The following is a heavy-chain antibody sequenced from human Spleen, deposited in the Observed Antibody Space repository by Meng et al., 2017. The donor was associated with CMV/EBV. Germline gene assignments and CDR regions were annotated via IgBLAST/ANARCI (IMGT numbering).Heavy chain of an antibody. V-gene: IGHV4-59*02. J-gene: IGHJ6*02. CDR1: GGSVSSYY. D-gene: IGHD3-16*01. CDR2: IYYMGNT. Sequence: SETLSLTCTVSGGSVSSYYWTWIRQPPGKGLEWIGYIYYMGNTDYNPSLKSRVTTSIDTSKNQFSLRVSSVTAADTAVYYCARDSAWGYYGMDVWGQGTTVTVSS. CDR3: ARDSAWGYYGMDV.